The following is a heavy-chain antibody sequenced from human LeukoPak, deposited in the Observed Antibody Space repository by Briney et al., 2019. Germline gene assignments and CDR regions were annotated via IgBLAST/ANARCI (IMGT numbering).Heavy chain of an antibody. D-gene: IGHD3-22*01. CDR2: IIPILGIA. J-gene: IGHJ5*02. CDR1: GGTFSSYA. CDR3: ARVDYDSSGPYGWFDP. V-gene: IGHV1-69*04. Sequence: SVKVSCKASGGTFSSYAISWVRQAPGQGLEWMGRIIPILGIANYAQKFQGRVTITPDKSTSTAYMELSSLRSEDTAVYYCARVDYDSSGPYGWFDPWGQGTLVTASS.